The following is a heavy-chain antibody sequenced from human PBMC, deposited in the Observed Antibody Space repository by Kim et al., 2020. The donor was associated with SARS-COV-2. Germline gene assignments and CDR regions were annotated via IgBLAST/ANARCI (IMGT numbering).Heavy chain of an antibody. D-gene: IGHD6-13*01. V-gene: IGHV1-18*01. CDR3: ARGSSSWSPVDY. J-gene: IGHJ4*02. Sequence: YAQKLQGRVTMTPDTSTSTAYMELRGLRSDDTAVYYCARGSSSWSPVDYWGQGTLVTVSP.